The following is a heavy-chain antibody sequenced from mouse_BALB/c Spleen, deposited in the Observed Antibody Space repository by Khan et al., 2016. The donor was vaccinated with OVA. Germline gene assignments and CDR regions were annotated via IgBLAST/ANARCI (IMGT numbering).Heavy chain of an antibody. J-gene: IGHJ4*01. Sequence: QIQLVQSGPELKKPGETVKISCKASGYTFTNYGMNWVKQSPGKALKWMGWINTYTGEPTYADDFKGRFAFSLETSASTAYLQINNLKNEDTATFFCAIPPYCSYTLDYWGQGTSVTVSA. D-gene: IGHD2-10*01. V-gene: IGHV9-3-1*01. CDR1: GYTFTNYG. CDR2: INTYTGEP. CDR3: AIPPYCSYTLDY.